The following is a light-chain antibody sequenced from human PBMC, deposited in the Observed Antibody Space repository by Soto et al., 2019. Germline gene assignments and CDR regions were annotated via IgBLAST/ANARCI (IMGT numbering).Light chain of an antibody. CDR1: QSIGTS. CDR2: SAS. J-gene: IGKJ3*01. CDR3: QQSYTAPFT. V-gene: IGKV1-39*01. Sequence: DFQMTQCPSSLSASVGDRVSITCRASQSIGTSLNWYQQKPGKAPKLLIYSASTLQGGGPSRFSGSGSGTDFTLTISSLQPEDFATYYCQQSYTAPFTFGPGTKVDVK.